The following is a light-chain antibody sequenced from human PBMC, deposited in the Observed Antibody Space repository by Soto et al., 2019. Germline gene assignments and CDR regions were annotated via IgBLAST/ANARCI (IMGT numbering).Light chain of an antibody. J-gene: IGKJ1*01. V-gene: IGKV3-15*01. CDR2: GAS. CDR1: QSVNTN. CDR3: QQYNHWPPA. Sequence: TVMTQSPDTLSVSPGERVTLSCRASQSVNTNLAWYQQKPGQGPRLLVHGASTRATGIPARFSGSGSGTEFALTISSLQSEDFAFYHCQQYNHWPPAFGQGTKVEMK.